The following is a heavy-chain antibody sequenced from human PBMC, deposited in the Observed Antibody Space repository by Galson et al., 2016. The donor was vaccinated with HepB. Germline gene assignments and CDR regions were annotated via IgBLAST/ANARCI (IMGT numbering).Heavy chain of an antibody. V-gene: IGHV1-2*04. Sequence: SGYTFIGYYMFWVRQAPGQGLEWMGWINPNSGGTTFAQKVQGWISMTRDTSISTAYMELSRLRSDDTAVYYCASGPREYFSARFRYGMDVWGQGTTVTVSS. D-gene: IGHD6-6*01. CDR1: GYTFIGYY. CDR2: INPNSGGT. J-gene: IGHJ6*02. CDR3: ASGPREYFSARFRYGMDV.